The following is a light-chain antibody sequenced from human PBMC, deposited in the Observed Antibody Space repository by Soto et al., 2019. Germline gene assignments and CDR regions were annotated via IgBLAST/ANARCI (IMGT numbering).Light chain of an antibody. J-gene: IGLJ1*01. Sequence: QPVLTQPSSLSASPGASASLTCTLRSGINVATYTIYWYQQKPGSPPQYLLRYKSDSQKQRGSEVPSRFSGSKDASANAGILLISGLQSEDEADYYCMIWHGNAYVFGPGTKLTVL. CDR2: YKSDSQK. V-gene: IGLV5-45*02. CDR1: SGINVATYT. CDR3: MIWHGNAYV.